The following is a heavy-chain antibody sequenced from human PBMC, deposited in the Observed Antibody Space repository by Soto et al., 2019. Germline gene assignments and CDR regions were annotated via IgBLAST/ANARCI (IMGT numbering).Heavy chain of an antibody. D-gene: IGHD4-17*01. V-gene: IGHV1-69*02. CDR2: IIPILGIA. CDR3: ARNPSVTTVVTPFDY. CDR1: GGTFSSYT. J-gene: IGHJ4*02. Sequence: QVQLVQSGAEVKKPGSSVKVSCKASGGTFSSYTITWVRQAPGQGLEWMGRIIPILGIANYAQKFQGRVTITADKSTRTAYMELSSLRSEDTAVYYCARNPSVTTVVTPFDYWGQGTLVTVSS.